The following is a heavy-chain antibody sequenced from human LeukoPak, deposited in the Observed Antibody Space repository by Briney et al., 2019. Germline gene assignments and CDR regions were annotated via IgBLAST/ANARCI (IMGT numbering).Heavy chain of an antibody. CDR2: ISYDGSNK. D-gene: IGHD3-3*02. J-gene: IGHJ6*02. CDR1: GFTFSSYW. V-gene: IGHV3-30*03. Sequence: GGSLRLSCAASGFTFSSYWMSWVRQAPGKGLEWVAVISYDGSNKYYTDSVKGRFIISRDNSKNTLYLQMNSLGAEDTAVYYCARPRAFYYYYYGMDVWGQGTTVTISS. CDR3: ARPRAFYYYYYGMDV.